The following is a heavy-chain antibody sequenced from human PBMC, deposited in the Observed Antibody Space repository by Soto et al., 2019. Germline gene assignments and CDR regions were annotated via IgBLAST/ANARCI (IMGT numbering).Heavy chain of an antibody. J-gene: IGHJ5*02. D-gene: IGHD3-22*01. V-gene: IGHV1-18*01. Sequence: QVQLVQSVAEVKKPGASVKVSCKASGYTFTSDGNIWVRQAPGQGHEGMGWISAYNVNTNYAQKLQGRVTMTTDTSTSTAYMELRSVRSDDKAVYYCARAVYYCDRSGVEDYWFDPWGQGTLVTVSS. CDR3: ARAVYYCDRSGVEDYWFDP. CDR1: GYTFTSDG. CDR2: ISAYNVNT.